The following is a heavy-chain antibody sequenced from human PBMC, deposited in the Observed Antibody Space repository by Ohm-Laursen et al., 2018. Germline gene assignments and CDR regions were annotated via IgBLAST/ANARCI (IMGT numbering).Heavy chain of an antibody. CDR1: GFTLNSYG. CDR2: TWAITGNT. Sequence: SLRLSCTASGFTLNSYGIHWVRQAPGKGLEWVAVTWAITGNTYYADSVKGRFTISRDNSKNTLNLQMNSLRTEDTAVYYCAGDPGDADTFDYWGQGTLVTVSS. V-gene: IGHV3-33*01. D-gene: IGHD2-21*01. CDR3: AGDPGDADTFDY. J-gene: IGHJ4*02.